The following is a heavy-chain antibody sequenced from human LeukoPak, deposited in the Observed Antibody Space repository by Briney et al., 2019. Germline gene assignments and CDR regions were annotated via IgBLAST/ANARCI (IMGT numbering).Heavy chain of an antibody. D-gene: IGHD6-13*01. CDR3: ARIPSSSSRTPIYYYYYMDV. CDR1: GYTFTSYG. CDR2: ISAYNGNT. Sequence: ASVKVSCKASGYTFTSYGISWVRQAPGQGLEWMGWISAYNGNTNYAQKLQGRVTMTTDTSTSTAYMELRSLRSGDTAVYYCARIPSSSSRTPIYYYYYMDVWGKGTTVTVSS. J-gene: IGHJ6*03. V-gene: IGHV1-18*01.